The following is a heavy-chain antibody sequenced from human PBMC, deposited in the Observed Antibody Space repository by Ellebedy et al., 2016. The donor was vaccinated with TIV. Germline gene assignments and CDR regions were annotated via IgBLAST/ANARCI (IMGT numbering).Heavy chain of an antibody. V-gene: IGHV1-3*01. J-gene: IGHJ4*02. CDR2: INPDNGDT. CDR1: GYSFTTFT. Sequence: AASVKVSCKASGYSFTTFTIHWVRQAPGQRPEWMGWINPDNGDTKPSQKFQARITITRDTFASTAYMELRRLRSEDTAVYHCARARGGCSCDGGYSDFDFWGQGTLVTVSS. CDR3: ARARGGCSCDGGYSDFDF. D-gene: IGHD2-15*01.